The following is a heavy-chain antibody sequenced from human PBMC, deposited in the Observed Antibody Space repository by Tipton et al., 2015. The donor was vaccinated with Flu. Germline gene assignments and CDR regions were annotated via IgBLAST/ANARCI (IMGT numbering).Heavy chain of an antibody. V-gene: IGHV3-23*01. Sequence: SGFTFSSYIMTWVRQAPGKGPEWVATIKAGGDATYYADSVKNRFTISRDNSKNTLHLQMDSLRADDSAVYYCAKDHLSSGWPTFDYWGQGTLVTVSS. J-gene: IGHJ4*02. CDR2: IKAGGDAT. D-gene: IGHD6-19*01. CDR3: AKDHLSSGWPTFDY. CDR1: GFTFSSYI.